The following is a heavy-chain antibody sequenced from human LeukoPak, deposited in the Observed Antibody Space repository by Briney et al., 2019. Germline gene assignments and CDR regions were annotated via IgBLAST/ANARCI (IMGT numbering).Heavy chain of an antibody. D-gene: IGHD6-19*01. J-gene: IGHJ6*04. CDR3: PSVSLPDVLRGWYDRSALNTPAV. Sequence: SETLSLTCAVYGGSFSGYYWSWIRPPQRKGRGWIGEINLSGSTNYNPSLKSRITISVNTYKTHFSLRLSTVTAADTAVSYCPSVSLPDVLRGWYDRSALNTPAVWGKGTTVTVSS. CDR2: INLSGST. CDR1: GGSFSGYY. V-gene: IGHV4-34*01.